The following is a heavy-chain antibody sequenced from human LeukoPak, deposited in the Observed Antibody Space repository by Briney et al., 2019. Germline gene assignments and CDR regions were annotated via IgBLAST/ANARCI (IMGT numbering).Heavy chain of an antibody. CDR2: ISYDGRNK. CDR1: GFTFSGFA. J-gene: IGHJ4*02. CDR3: ARDVSGSGSFDY. V-gene: IGHV3-30*04. Sequence: GGSLRLSCAASGFTFSGFAMHWVRQAPGKGLEWVAVISYDGRNKYYADSVKGRFTISRDNSKNTLYLQMNSLRAEDTAVYYCARDVSGSGSFDYWGQGTLVTVSS. D-gene: IGHD3-10*01.